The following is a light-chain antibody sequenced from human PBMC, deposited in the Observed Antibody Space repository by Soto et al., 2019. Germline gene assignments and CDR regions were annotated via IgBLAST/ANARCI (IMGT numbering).Light chain of an antibody. CDR3: QQYGSSGT. CDR1: QSVSNNY. Sequence: EIVLTQSPGTLSLSPGERATLSCRASQSVSNNYLAWYQQKPGQAPRLLIYGPSNRATGIPDRFSSSGSGTDFTLTISRLEPEDFAVYYCQQYGSSGTFGRGTKVDIK. CDR2: GPS. J-gene: IGKJ4*02. V-gene: IGKV3-20*01.